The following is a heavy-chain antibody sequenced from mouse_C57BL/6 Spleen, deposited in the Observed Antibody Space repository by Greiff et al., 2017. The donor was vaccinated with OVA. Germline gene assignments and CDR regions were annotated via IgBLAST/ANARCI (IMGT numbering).Heavy chain of an antibody. CDR2: IDPSDSYT. Sequence: QVQLQQPGAELVKPGASVKLSCKASGYTFTSYWMQWVKQRPGQGLEWIGEIDPSDSYTNYNQKFKGKATLTVDTSSSTAYMQLSSLTSEDSAVYYCARSRDYDYWYFDVWGTVTTVTVSS. D-gene: IGHD2-4*01. CDR3: ARSRDYDYWYFDV. CDR1: GYTFTSYW. V-gene: IGHV1-50*01. J-gene: IGHJ1*03.